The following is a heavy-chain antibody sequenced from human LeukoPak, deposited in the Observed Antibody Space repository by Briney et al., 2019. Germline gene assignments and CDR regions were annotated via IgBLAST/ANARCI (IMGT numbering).Heavy chain of an antibody. J-gene: IGHJ5*02. CDR2: IYSGGST. V-gene: IGHV3-66*01. CDR1: GFTVSSNY. Sequence: PGGSLRLSCAASGFTVSSNYMSWVRQAPGKGLEWVSVIYSGGSTYYADSVKGRFTISRDNSKNTLYLQMNSLRAEDTAVYYCAREVVPAAWRAGWFEPWGQGTLVTVSS. D-gene: IGHD2-2*01. CDR3: AREVVPAAWRAGWFEP.